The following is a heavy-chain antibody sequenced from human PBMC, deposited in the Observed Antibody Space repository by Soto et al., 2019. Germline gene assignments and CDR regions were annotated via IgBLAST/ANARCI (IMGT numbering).Heavy chain of an antibody. CDR1: GFTFSDYY. D-gene: IGHD3-3*01. J-gene: IGHJ6*02. V-gene: IGHV3-11*01. CDR3: ARGSYYDFWSGYYPEYYYGMDV. CDR2: ISSSGSTI. Sequence: GGSLRLSCAASGFTFSDYYMSWIRQAPGKGLEWVSYISSSGSTIYYADSVKGRFTISRDNAKNSLYLQMNSLRDEDTAVYYCARGSYYDFWSGYYPEYYYGMDVWGQGNTVTVSS.